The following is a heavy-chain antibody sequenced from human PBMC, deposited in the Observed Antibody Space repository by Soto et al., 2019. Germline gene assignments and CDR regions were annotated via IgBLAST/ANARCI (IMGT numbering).Heavy chain of an antibody. CDR3: ARDRSMVRAPRPSDY. D-gene: IGHD3-10*01. J-gene: IGHJ4*02. Sequence: GGSLRLSCAASEFTCSSYSMNWVRQAPGKGLEWVSCISSSSTYTYYADSVKGRFTISRDNAKNSLYLQMNSLRAEDTAVYYCARDRSMVRAPRPSDYWGQGTLVTVSS. CDR2: ISSSSTYT. V-gene: IGHV3-21*01. CDR1: EFTCSSYS.